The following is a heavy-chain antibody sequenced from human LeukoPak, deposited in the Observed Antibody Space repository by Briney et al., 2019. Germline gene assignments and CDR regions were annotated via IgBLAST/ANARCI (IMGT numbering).Heavy chain of an antibody. CDR3: ARANYDFWSGAPGGVYYYYYYYMDV. Sequence: SETLSLTCTVSGGSISSSSYYWGWIRQPPGKGLEWIGSIYYSGGTYYNPSLKSRVTISLDTSKNQFSLELSSVTAADTAMYYCARANYDFWSGAPGGVYYYYYYYMDVWGKGTTVTVSS. CDR1: GGSISSSSYY. D-gene: IGHD3-3*01. CDR2: IYYSGGT. V-gene: IGHV4-39*07. J-gene: IGHJ6*03.